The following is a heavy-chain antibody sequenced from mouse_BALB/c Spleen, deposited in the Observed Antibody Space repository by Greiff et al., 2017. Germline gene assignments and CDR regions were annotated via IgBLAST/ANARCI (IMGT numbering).Heavy chain of an antibody. CDR1: GFTFTDYY. Sequence: EVQGVESGGGLVQPGGSLRLSCATSGFTFTDYYMSWVRQPPGKALEWLGFIRNKANGYTTEYSASVKGRFTISRDNSQSILYLQMNTLRAEDSAAYYCARDAYYDWYFDVWGEGTTVTVSA. V-gene: IGHV7-3*02. CDR2: IRNKANGYTT. D-gene: IGHD1-1*01. J-gene: IGHJ1*01. CDR3: ARDAYYDWYFDV.